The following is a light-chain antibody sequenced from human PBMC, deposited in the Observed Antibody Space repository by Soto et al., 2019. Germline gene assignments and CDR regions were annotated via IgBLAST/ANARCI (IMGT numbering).Light chain of an antibody. J-gene: IGKJ2*01. CDR2: GAS. V-gene: IGKV3-20*01. CDR1: QSVSSNY. Sequence: EIVLTQSPGTLSLSPGERATLSCRASQSVSSNYLIWYQQKPGQAPRLLMYGASSRATGTPDRFSASGSGTDFALTISRLEPEDFAVYYCQQYAFSPYTFGQGTKLEIK. CDR3: QQYAFSPYT.